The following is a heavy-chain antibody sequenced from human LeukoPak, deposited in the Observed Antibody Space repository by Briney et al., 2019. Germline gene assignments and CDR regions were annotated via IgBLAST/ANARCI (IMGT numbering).Heavy chain of an antibody. J-gene: IGHJ4*02. Sequence: ASVKVSCKASGYTFTGYYMHWVRQAPGQGLEWMGWINPNSGGTNYAQKFQGRVTMTRDTSISTAHMELSRLRSDDTAVYYCAISPYSYGFVDYWGQGTLVTVSS. CDR2: INPNSGGT. CDR1: GYTFTGYY. CDR3: AISPYSYGFVDY. D-gene: IGHD5-18*01. V-gene: IGHV1-2*02.